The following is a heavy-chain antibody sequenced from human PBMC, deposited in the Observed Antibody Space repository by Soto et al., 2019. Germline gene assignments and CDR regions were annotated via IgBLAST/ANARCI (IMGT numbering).Heavy chain of an antibody. CDR2: LAYHGRNE. CDR3: AKSFWPSINAVLTSAIDH. J-gene: IGHJ4*01. D-gene: IGHD2-2*01. CDR1: GFTFNSYG. V-gene: IGHV3-30*18. Sequence: QVHLVESGGGVVQPGRSLRLSCAASGFTFNSYGMYWIRQAPGKGLEWVAGLAYHGRNEYYAHSVKGRFTTSRDNSNLTLFLKMNSLRPEDTSVYYCAKSFWPSINAVLTSAIDHWGRGTLVTVPS.